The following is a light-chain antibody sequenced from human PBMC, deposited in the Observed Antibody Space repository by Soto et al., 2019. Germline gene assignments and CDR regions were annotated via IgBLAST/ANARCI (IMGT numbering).Light chain of an antibody. CDR1: QSVSSSY. J-gene: IGKJ1*01. CDR3: QQYGSSPTT. Sequence: EVVMTPSPGTLSLSPGERATLSCRVSQSVSSSYLAWYQQKPGQPPRILIYGASSRATGIPDRFSGSGSGTDFTITISRLEPEDFVVYYCQQYGSSPTTFGQGTKVDIK. V-gene: IGKV3-20*01. CDR2: GAS.